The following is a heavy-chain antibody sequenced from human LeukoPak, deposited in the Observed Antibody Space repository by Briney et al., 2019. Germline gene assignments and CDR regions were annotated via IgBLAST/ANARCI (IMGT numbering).Heavy chain of an antibody. V-gene: IGHV4-59*12. D-gene: IGHD3-3*01. J-gene: IGHJ6*03. CDR1: GGAISSYY. CDR3: ARAPLYYDFWSGYYAVSYYYMDV. CDR2: IYYSGST. Sequence: PSETLSLTCTVSGGAISSYYWSWIRQPPGKGLEWIGNIYYSGSTNYNPSLKSRVTISIDTSKNQFSLKLSSVTAGDTAVYYCARAPLYYDFWSGYYAVSYYYMDVWGKGTTVTVSS.